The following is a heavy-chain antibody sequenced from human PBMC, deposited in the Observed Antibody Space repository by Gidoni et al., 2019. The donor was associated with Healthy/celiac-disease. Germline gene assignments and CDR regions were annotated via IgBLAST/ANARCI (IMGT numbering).Heavy chain of an antibody. CDR3: ASLQYGYYYIDF. D-gene: IGHD4-4*01. J-gene: IGHJ6*03. CDR2: IYYSWST. V-gene: IGHV4-39*01. Sequence: QLQLQASCPGTVKPSETLSITCPVSGDSSSSSSYYWGWIRPPPGTGLEWIGSIYYSWSTYDNPSHKSLVTISVNTSKNLFSLKMSSVTAEDTVVYYCASLQYGYYYIDFWGKGTTVTVSS. CDR1: GDSSSSSSYY.